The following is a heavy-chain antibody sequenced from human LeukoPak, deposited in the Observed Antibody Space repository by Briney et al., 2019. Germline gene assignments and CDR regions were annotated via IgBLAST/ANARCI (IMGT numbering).Heavy chain of an antibody. J-gene: IGHJ6*03. D-gene: IGHD6-13*01. CDR1: GYTFTSYY. V-gene: IGHV1-46*01. CDR2: INPSGGST. CDR3: ARAELADPGLSYYYYYMDV. Sequence: ASVKVSCKASGYTFTSYYMHWVRQAPGQGLEWMGIINPSGGSTSYAQKFQGRVTMTRDTSTSTVYMELSSLRSEDTAVYYCARAELADPGLSYYYYYMDVWGKGTTVTVSS.